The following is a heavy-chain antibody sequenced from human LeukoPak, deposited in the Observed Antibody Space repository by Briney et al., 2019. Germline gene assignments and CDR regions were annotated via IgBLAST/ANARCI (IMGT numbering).Heavy chain of an antibody. Sequence: GSLRLSCAASGFTFSSYAMSWVRQAPGKGLEWVSAISGSGGSTYYADSVEGRFTISRDNSKNTLYLQMNSLRAEDTAVYYCAKDFGDWYDSSGYYYYFDYWGQGTLVTVSS. V-gene: IGHV3-23*01. CDR3: AKDFGDWYDSSGYYYYFDY. D-gene: IGHD3-22*01. CDR2: ISGSGGST. CDR1: GFTFSSYA. J-gene: IGHJ4*02.